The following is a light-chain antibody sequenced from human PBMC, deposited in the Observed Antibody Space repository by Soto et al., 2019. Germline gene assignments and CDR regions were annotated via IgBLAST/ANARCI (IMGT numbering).Light chain of an antibody. CDR2: GAS. CDR3: QQYGSSPQT. CDR1: QSVGSK. J-gene: IGKJ1*01. V-gene: IGKV3-20*01. Sequence: ETVMTQSPATLSVSPGERATLSCRASQSVGSKVAWYQQKPGQAPSLLIYGASSRATGTPGRFSGSGSGTDFTLTITRLEPEDFAVYYCQQYGSSPQTFGQGTKVDIK.